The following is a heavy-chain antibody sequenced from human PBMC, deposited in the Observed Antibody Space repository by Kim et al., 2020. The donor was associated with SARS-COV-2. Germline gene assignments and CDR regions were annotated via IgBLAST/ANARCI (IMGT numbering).Heavy chain of an antibody. V-gene: IGHV7-4-1*02. CDR1: GYTFISHA. Sequence: ASVKVSCKASGYTFISHAINWVRQAPGQGLEWMGWIDTNTGDPSYAQGFTGRLVFSLDTSVSTAYLQITSLKAEDTAVYYCARGTSYYDDSSSVFFDYWGQVTLVTVSS. CDR2: IDTNTGDP. CDR3: ARGTSYYDDSSSVFFDY. J-gene: IGHJ4*02. D-gene: IGHD3-22*01.